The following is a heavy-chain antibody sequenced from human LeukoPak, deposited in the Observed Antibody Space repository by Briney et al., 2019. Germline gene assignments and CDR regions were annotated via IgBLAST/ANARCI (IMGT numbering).Heavy chain of an antibody. V-gene: IGHV7-4-1*02. J-gene: IGHJ3*02. Sequence: ASVKVSCKASGYTFTGYYMHWVRQAPGQGLEWMGWINTNTGNPTYAQGFTGRFVFSLDTSVSTAYLQISSLKAEDTAVYYCAREDPSYSDAFDIWGQGTMVTVSS. D-gene: IGHD5-12*01. CDR3: AREDPSYSDAFDI. CDR2: INTNTGNP. CDR1: GYTFTGYY.